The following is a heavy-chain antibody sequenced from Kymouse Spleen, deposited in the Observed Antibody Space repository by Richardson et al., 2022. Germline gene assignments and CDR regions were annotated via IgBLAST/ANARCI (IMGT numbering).Heavy chain of an antibody. V-gene: IGHV3-15*01. CDR3: TTDGSGSYYLYYYYYGMDV. Sequence: EVQLVESGGGLVKPGGSLRLSCAASGFTFSNAWMSWVRQAPGKGLEWVGRIKSKTDGGTTDYAAPVKGRFTISRDDSKNTLYLQMNSLKTEDTAVYYCTTDGSGSYYLYYYYYGMDVWGQGTTVTVSS. CDR2: IKSKTDGGTT. J-gene: IGHJ6*02. CDR1: GFTFSNAW. D-gene: IGHD3-10*01.